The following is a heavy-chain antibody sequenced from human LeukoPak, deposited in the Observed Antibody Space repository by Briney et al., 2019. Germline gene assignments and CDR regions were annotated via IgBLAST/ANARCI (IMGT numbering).Heavy chain of an antibody. CDR1: GFTFSSYD. V-gene: IGHV3-13*01. D-gene: IGHD3-3*01. Sequence: GGSLRLSCAASGFTFSSYDMHWVRQATGKGLEWVSAIGTAGDTYYPGSVKGRFTISRENAKNSLYLQMNSLRAGDTAVYYCARGAFWSGYLPLVFDYWGQGTLVTVSS. J-gene: IGHJ4*02. CDR3: ARGAFWSGYLPLVFDY. CDR2: IGTAGDT.